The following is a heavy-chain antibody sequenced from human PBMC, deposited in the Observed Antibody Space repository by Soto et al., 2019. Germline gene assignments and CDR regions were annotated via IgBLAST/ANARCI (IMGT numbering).Heavy chain of an antibody. CDR3: ARTYYYDSSGYLPDY. D-gene: IGHD3-22*01. V-gene: IGHV4-30-4*01. J-gene: IGHJ4*02. CDR2: IYYSGST. Sequence: KHSETLALTCTVSGGSISSGDYYWSWIRQPPGKGLEWIGYIYYSGSTYYNPSLKSRVTISVDTSKNQFSPKLSSVTAADTAVYYCARTYYYDSSGYLPDYWGQGTLVTVSS. CDR1: GGSISSGDYY.